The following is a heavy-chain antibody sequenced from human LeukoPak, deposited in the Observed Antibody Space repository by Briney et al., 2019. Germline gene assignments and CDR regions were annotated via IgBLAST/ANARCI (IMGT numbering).Heavy chain of an antibody. CDR2: IYTSDST. CDR1: GFTVRSNH. J-gene: IGHJ4*02. CDR3: ASGRYSNYFDY. D-gene: IGHD4-11*01. V-gene: IGHV3-53*01. Sequence: GGSLRLSCAASGFTVRSNHMSWVRQAPGKGLEWVSIIYTSDSTYYAASVKGRITISRDNSKNALYLQMNRLRAEDTAVYYCASGRYSNYFDYWGQGTLVTVSS.